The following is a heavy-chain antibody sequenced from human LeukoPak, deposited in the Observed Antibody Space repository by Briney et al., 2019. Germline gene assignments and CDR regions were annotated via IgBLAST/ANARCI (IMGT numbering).Heavy chain of an antibody. CDR2: ISAYNGNT. J-gene: IGHJ4*02. Sequence: ASVKVSCKASGYTFTSYGISWVRQAPGQGFEWLGWISAYNGNTNYAQKLQGRVTMTTDTSTSTAYMELRSLRSDDTAVYYCVSQAGSLPSSLDYWGQGTLVTVSS. CDR3: VSQAGSLPSSLDY. CDR1: GYTFTSYG. V-gene: IGHV1-18*01.